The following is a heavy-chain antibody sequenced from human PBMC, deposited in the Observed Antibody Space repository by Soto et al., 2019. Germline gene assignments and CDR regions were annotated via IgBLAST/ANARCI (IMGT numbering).Heavy chain of an antibody. CDR3: AKGATVVTPYVWDFDY. J-gene: IGHJ4*02. CDR2: ISYDGSNK. V-gene: IGHV3-30*18. CDR1: GFTFSSYG. D-gene: IGHD3-16*01. Sequence: VQLVESGGGVVQPGRSLRLSCAASGFTFSSYGMHWVRQAPGKGLEWVAVISYDGSNKYYADSVKGRFTISRDNSKNTLYLQMNSLRAEDTAVYYCAKGATVVTPYVWDFDYWGQGTLVTVSS.